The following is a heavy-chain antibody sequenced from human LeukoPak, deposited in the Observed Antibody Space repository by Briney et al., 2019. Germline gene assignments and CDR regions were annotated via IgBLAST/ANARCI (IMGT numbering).Heavy chain of an antibody. J-gene: IGHJ4*02. V-gene: IGHV3-23*01. CDR3: ARGIPRDYDILTGSPHPSDY. Sequence: GGSLRLSCAASGFTFSSYAMSWVRQAPGKGLEWVSAISGSGGSTYYADSVKGRFTISRDNAKNSLYLQMNSLRSDETAVYYCARGIPRDYDILTGSPHPSDYWGQGTLVTVSS. CDR1: GFTFSSYA. CDR2: ISGSGGST. D-gene: IGHD3-9*01.